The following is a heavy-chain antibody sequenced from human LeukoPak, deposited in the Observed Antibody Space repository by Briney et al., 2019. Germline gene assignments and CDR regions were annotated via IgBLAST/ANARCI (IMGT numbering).Heavy chain of an antibody. CDR2: ISDRGST. V-gene: IGHV3-23*01. J-gene: IGHJ4*02. Sequence: GGSLRLSCAVSGITLSNYGMSWVRQGPGKGLEWVAGISDRGSTKYADSVKGRFTISRDNPKNTLYLQMDSLRAEDTAVYYCAGAPGAMILDYWGQGTLVTVSS. CDR1: GITLSNYG. CDR3: AGAPGAMILDY. D-gene: IGHD1-26*01.